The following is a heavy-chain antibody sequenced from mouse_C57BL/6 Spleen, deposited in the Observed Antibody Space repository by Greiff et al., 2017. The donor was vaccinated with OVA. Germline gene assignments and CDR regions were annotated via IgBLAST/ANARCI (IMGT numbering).Heavy chain of an antibody. Sequence: QVQLQQSGPELVKPGASVKISCKASGYAFSSSWMNWVKQRPGKGLEWIGRIYPGDGDTNYNGKFKGKATLTADKSSSTAYMQLSSLTSEDSAVYFCARRNYGSSLDYWGQGTTLTVSS. CDR3: ARRNYGSSLDY. CDR1: GYAFSSSW. V-gene: IGHV1-82*01. J-gene: IGHJ2*01. D-gene: IGHD1-1*01. CDR2: IYPGDGDT.